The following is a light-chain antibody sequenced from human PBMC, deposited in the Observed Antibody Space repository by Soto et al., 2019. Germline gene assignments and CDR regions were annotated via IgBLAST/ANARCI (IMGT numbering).Light chain of an antibody. CDR3: ETRDTSLSTWV. CDR1: TSNIGNNL. J-gene: IGLJ3*02. Sequence: QSVLTQPPSVSAAPGQTVTISCSGSTSNIGNNLVSWYQQLPGTAPKLLIFNNNNRPSGIPDRFSGSKSDTSATLDITGLQTEDEADYYCETRDTSLSTWVFGGGTKLTVL. CDR2: NNN. V-gene: IGLV1-51*02.